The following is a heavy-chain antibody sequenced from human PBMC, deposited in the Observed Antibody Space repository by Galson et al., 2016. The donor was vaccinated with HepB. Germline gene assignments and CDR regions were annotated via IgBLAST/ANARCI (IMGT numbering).Heavy chain of an antibody. V-gene: IGHV3-33*01. J-gene: IGHJ4*02. CDR1: GCTFSSYG. CDR3: ARDPVISSTWYYFDY. CDR2: IWYDGSNK. Sequence: SLRLSCAASGCTFSSYGMHWVRQAPGKGLEWVAVIWYDGSNKYYADSVKGRFMISRDNSKNTLNLQMNSLRAEDTAVYYCARDPVISSTWYYFDYWGQGTLVTVSS. D-gene: IGHD6-13*01.